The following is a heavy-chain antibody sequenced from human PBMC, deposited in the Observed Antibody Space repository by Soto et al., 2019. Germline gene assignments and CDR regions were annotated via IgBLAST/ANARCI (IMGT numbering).Heavy chain of an antibody. V-gene: IGHV1-18*04. CDR1: GYTFTSYG. CDR3: ARVRYQLLKSDWFDP. J-gene: IGHJ5*02. D-gene: IGHD2-2*01. CDR2: ISAYNGNT. Sequence: QVQLVQSGAEVKKPGASVKVSCKASGYTFTSYGISWVRQAPGQGLEWMGWISAYNGNTNYAQKLQGRVTMTTDTSTSTAYMELRRLRSDDTAVYSCARVRYQLLKSDWFDPWGQGTLVTVSS.